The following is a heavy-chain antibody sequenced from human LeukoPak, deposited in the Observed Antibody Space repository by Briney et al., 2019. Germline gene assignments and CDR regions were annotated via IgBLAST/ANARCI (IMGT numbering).Heavy chain of an antibody. V-gene: IGHV3-30*02. CDR1: GFTFSSYG. CDR3: AKDAKGYIVVVVAVSYGMDV. CDR2: IRYDGSNK. J-gene: IGHJ6*02. Sequence: PGGSLRLSCAASGFTFSSYGMHWVRQAPGKGLEWVAFIRYDGSNKYYADSVTGRFTISRDNSKTTLYLQMNSLRAEDTAVYYCAKDAKGYIVVVVAVSYGMDVWGQGTTVTVSS. D-gene: IGHD2-15*01.